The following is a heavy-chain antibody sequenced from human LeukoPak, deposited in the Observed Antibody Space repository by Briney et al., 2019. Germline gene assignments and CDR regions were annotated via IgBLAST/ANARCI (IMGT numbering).Heavy chain of an antibody. Sequence: PSETLSLTCAVYGGSFSGYYWSWIRQPPGKGLEWIGEINHSGSTNYNPSLKSRVTISVDTSKNQFSLKLSSVTAADTAVYYCARGVMITFGGVIVLGQYYYYYYGMDVWGQGTTVTVSS. J-gene: IGHJ6*02. CDR3: ARGVMITFGGVIVLGQYYYYYYGMDV. CDR2: INHSGST. D-gene: IGHD3-16*02. V-gene: IGHV4-34*01. CDR1: GGSFSGYY.